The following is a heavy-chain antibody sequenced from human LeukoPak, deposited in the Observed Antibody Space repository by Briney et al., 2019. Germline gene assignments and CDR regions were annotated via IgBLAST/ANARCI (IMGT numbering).Heavy chain of an antibody. J-gene: IGHJ3*02. Sequence: PGGSLRLSCAASGFTFSSYAMSWVRQAPGKGLEWVSAISGSGGSTYYADSVKGRFTISRDNSKNTLYLQMNSLRAEDTAVYYCAKDADEDWWLVRSNAFDIWGQGTMVTVSS. CDR2: ISGSGGST. D-gene: IGHD6-19*01. CDR1: GFTFSSYA. CDR3: AKDADEDWWLVRSNAFDI. V-gene: IGHV3-23*01.